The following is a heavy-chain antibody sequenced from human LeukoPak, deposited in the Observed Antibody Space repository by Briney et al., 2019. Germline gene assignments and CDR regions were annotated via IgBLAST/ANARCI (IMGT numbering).Heavy chain of an antibody. CDR2: ISSSSSTI. CDR3: ARARASGRSGFDY. Sequence: PGGSLRLSCVASGLTFSSYSMNWVRQAPGKGLEWVSYISSSSSTIYYADSVKGRFTISRDNAKNSLDPQMNSLRDEDTAVYYCARARASGRSGFDYWGQGTLVTVSS. V-gene: IGHV3-48*02. CDR1: GLTFSSYS. D-gene: IGHD2-15*01. J-gene: IGHJ4*02.